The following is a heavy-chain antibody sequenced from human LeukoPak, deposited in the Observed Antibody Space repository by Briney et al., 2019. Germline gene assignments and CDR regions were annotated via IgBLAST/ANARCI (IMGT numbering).Heavy chain of an antibody. V-gene: IGHV4-61*02. D-gene: IGHD3-22*01. Sequence: PSETLSLTCTVSGDSISSGSYYWSWIRQPAGKGLEWIGRIYTSGSTNYNPSLKSRVTISVDTSKNQFSLKLSSVTAADTAVYYCARVPYYYDSSGYYDAFDIWGQGTMVTVSS. CDR1: GDSISSGSYY. CDR3: ARVPYYYDSSGYYDAFDI. J-gene: IGHJ3*02. CDR2: IYTSGST.